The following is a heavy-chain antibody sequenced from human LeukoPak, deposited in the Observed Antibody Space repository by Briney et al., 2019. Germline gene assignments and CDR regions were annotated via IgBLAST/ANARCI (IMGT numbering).Heavy chain of an antibody. D-gene: IGHD3-9*01. J-gene: IGHJ4*02. CDR3: ATSLDAPGNY. V-gene: IGHV3-7*01. CDR1: GFTFRTSW. CDR2: INKDARQT. Sequence: QPGGSLRLSCVVSGFTFRTSWMAWVRQPPGKGLEWLANINKDARQTYYVDSVKGRFTISRDNAENSLYLQMNSLRAEDTAVYYCATSLDAPGNYWGQGSLVTVSS.